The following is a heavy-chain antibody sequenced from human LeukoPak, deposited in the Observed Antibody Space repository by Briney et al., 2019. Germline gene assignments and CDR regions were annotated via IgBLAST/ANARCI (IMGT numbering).Heavy chain of an antibody. V-gene: IGHV1-69*05. CDR2: IIPIFGTA. D-gene: IGHD6-13*01. Sequence: SVKVSCKASGGTFSSYAISWVRQAPGQGLEWMGRIIPIFGTANYAQKFQGRVTITTDEYTSTAYMELSSLRPEDTAVYYCARAAAAAGPNYYFDYWGQGTLVTVSS. CDR3: ARAAAAAGPNYYFDY. J-gene: IGHJ4*02. CDR1: GGTFSSYA.